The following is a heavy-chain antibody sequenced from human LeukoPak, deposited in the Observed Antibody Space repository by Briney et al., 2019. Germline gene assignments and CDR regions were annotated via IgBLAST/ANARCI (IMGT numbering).Heavy chain of an antibody. CDR2: IYYSGST. J-gene: IGHJ6*03. V-gene: IGHV4-30-4*08. Sequence: SQTLSLTCTVSGGSISSGDYYWSWIRQPPGKGLEWIGYIYYSGSTYYNPSLKSRVTISVDTSKNQFSLKLSSVTAADTAVYYCARKSAYCSSTSCYTGYYYYYMDVWGKGTTVTVSS. CDR1: GGSISSGDYY. CDR3: ARKSAYCSSTSCYTGYYYYYMDV. D-gene: IGHD2-2*02.